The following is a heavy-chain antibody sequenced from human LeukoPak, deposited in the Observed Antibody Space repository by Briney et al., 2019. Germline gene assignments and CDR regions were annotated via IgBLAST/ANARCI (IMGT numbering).Heavy chain of an antibody. D-gene: IGHD6-13*01. CDR1: GFTFSSYG. J-gene: IGHJ3*02. CDR3: ANHIAAAAPDDAFDI. V-gene: IGHV3-30*02. Sequence: SGGSLRLSCAASGFTFSSYGMHWVRQAPGKGLEWVAFIRYDGSNKYYADSVKGRFTISRDNSKNTLYLQMNSLRAEDTAVYYCANHIAAAAPDDAFDIWGQGTMVTVSS. CDR2: IRYDGSNK.